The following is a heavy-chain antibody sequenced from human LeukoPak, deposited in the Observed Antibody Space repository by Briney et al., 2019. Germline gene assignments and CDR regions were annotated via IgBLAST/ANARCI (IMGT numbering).Heavy chain of an antibody. Sequence: SETLSLTCVVSGASVSSSHWNWIRQLPGKGLEWIGCLSYTGKTDYNPSLTSRVTISLDSSKNQVSLKLRSVTAADTAVYYCSEGCFEPFDHWGQGTLVTVSS. CDR2: LSYTGKT. CDR3: SEGCFEPFDH. V-gene: IGHV4-59*02. J-gene: IGHJ4*02. D-gene: IGHD2-15*01. CDR1: GASVSSSH.